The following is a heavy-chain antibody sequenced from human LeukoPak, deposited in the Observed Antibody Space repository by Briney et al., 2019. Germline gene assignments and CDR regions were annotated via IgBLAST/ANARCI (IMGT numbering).Heavy chain of an antibody. V-gene: IGHV4-59*08. CDR2: FSYSGST. D-gene: IGHD3-10*01. J-gene: IGHJ4*02. CDR1: GGSISIYY. CDR3: ARQGSYSLDHLDY. Sequence: SETLSLTCTVSGGSISIYYWSWIRQPPGKGLEWIGYFSYSGSTNYNPSLKSRVTMSVDTSKNQFSLKLTSVTAADTGVYYCARQGSYSLDHLDYWGQGTLVTASS.